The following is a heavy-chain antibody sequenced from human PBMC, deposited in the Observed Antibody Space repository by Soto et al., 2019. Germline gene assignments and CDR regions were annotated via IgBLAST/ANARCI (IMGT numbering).Heavy chain of an antibody. V-gene: IGHV3-21*01. J-gene: IGHJ4*02. D-gene: IGHD1-26*01. CDR1: GFTFSSYS. CDR2: ISSSSSYI. Sequence: EVQLVESGGGLVKPGGSLRLSCAASGFTFSSYSMNWVRQAPGKGLEWVSSISSSSSYIYYADSVKGRFTISRDNAKNSLYLQMNSLRAEDTAVYYCARDAVGAPWYFDYWGQGTLVTVSS. CDR3: ARDAVGAPWYFDY.